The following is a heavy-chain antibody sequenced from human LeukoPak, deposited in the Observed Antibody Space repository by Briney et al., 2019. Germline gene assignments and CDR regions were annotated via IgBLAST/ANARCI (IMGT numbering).Heavy chain of an antibody. J-gene: IGHJ6*04. CDR3: VKDRGLVSAADAYYYYGMDV. V-gene: IGHV3-64D*06. CDR1: GFTFSSYA. Sequence: GGSLRLSCSASGFTFSSYAMHWVRQVPGKGLEYVSAISSNGGSTYYADSVKGRFTISRDNSKNTLYLQMSSLRAEDTAVYYCVKDRGLVSAADAYYYYGMDVWGKGTTVTVSS. D-gene: IGHD2-2*01. CDR2: ISSNGGST.